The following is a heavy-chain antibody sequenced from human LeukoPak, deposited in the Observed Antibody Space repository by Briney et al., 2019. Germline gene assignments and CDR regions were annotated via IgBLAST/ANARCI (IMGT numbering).Heavy chain of an antibody. D-gene: IGHD3-10*01. J-gene: IGHJ5*02. CDR1: GFTFSSYW. V-gene: IGHV3-74*01. CDR3: ARDRMAGAYYYGSGSYTFDP. CDR2: INSDGSST. Sequence: PGGSLRLSCAASGFTFSSYWMDWVRQAPGKGLVWVSRINSDGSSTSYADSVKGRFTISRDNAKNTLYLKMNSLRAEDTAVYYCARDRMAGAYYYGSGSYTFDPWGQGTLVTVSS.